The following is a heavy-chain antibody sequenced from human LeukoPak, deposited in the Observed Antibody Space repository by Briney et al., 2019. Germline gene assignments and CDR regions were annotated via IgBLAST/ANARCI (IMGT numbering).Heavy chain of an antibody. D-gene: IGHD4-17*01. Sequence: PGGSLRLSCAASGFSFSTFWMSWVRQGPGKWLEWVASIKPDGSDNHFVDAVMGRFTISRDNAKNSLYLQMNSLSAEDTAVYYCARLFGGVTTFDYWGQGTLVTVSS. J-gene: IGHJ4*02. V-gene: IGHV3-7*01. CDR2: IKPDGSDN. CDR3: ARLFGGVTTFDY. CDR1: GFSFSTFW.